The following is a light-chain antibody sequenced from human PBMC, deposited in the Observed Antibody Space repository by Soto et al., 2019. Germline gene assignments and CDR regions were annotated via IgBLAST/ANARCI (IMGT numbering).Light chain of an antibody. Sequence: DIVMTQSPDSLAVSLGERATINCKSSQSVLYSSHNKNQLAWYQQKPGQPPKLLIYWASTRESGVPDLFSGSGSGTDLTLTISSLQAEDGAVYYCQQYYSTPYSFGQGTKLEIK. CDR3: QQYYSTPYS. CDR2: WAS. CDR1: QSVLYSSHNKNQ. V-gene: IGKV4-1*01. J-gene: IGKJ2*03.